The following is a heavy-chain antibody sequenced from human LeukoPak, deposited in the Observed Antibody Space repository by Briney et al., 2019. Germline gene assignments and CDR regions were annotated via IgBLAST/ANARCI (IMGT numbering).Heavy chain of an antibody. Sequence: PSETLSLTCTVSAGSISSSSYYWGWIRQPPGTGLEWLGSIYYSGSTYYDPSLKSRVTISIDTSKNQFSLKLSSVTAADTAVYYCARHARAWQWVGRVDCWGQGTLVTVSS. CDR3: ARHARAWQWVGRVDC. CDR2: IYYSGST. V-gene: IGHV4-39*01. D-gene: IGHD6-19*01. J-gene: IGHJ4*02. CDR1: AGSISSSSYY.